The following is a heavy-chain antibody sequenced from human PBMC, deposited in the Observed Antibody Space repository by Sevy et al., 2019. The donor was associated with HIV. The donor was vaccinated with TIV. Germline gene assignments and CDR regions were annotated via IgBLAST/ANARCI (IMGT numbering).Heavy chain of an antibody. CDR3: ARDEYSYASGFDY. V-gene: IGHV3-21*01. D-gene: IGHD5-18*01. J-gene: IGHJ4*02. Sequence: GGSLRLSCAASGFTFSSYIMNWVRQAPGMGLEWVSSISSGGDYIYYTNSVKGRFTISRDNPKNSLYLHMNSLRAEDTAVYYCARDEYSYASGFDYWGQGTLVTVSS. CDR1: GFTFSSYI. CDR2: ISSGGDYI.